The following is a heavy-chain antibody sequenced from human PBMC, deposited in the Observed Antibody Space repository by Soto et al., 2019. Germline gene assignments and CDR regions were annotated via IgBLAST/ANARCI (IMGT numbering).Heavy chain of an antibody. Sequence: GASVKVSCKASGGTFSSYTISWVRQAPGQGLEWMGRIIPILGIANYAQKFQGRVTITADKSTSTAYMELSSLRSEDTAVYYCARDSNMERRSAPWGQGTLVTVSP. CDR2: IIPILGIA. CDR3: ARDSNMERRSAP. CDR1: GGTFSSYT. D-gene: IGHD1-1*01. V-gene: IGHV1-69*04. J-gene: IGHJ5*02.